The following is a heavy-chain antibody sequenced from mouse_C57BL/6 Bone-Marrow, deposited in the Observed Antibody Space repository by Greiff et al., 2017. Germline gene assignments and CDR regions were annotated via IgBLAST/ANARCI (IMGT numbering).Heavy chain of an antibody. Sequence: VQLQQPGAELVRPGSSVKLSCKASGYTFTSYWMDWVKQRPGQGLEWIGNIYPSDSETHYNQKFKDKATLTVDKSSSTAYMQLSSLTSEDSAVYYCARGVGSRYGAYWGQGTLVTVSA. V-gene: IGHV1-61*01. CDR2: IYPSDSET. D-gene: IGHD1-1*01. CDR1: GYTFTSYW. J-gene: IGHJ3*01. CDR3: ARGVGSRYGAY.